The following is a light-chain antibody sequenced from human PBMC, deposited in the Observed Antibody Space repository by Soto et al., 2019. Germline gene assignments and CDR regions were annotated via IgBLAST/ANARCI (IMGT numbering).Light chain of an antibody. V-gene: IGLV2-11*01. CDR1: TSDVGGYEY. Sequence: QSALTQPRSVSGSRGQSVTISCTGTTSDVGGYEYVSWYQQYPGKAPKLLIYHVVQRPSGVPDRFSGSKSGTTASLIISGLQAEDEADYFCFSYADGQTLAFGGGTKVTVL. J-gene: IGLJ2*01. CDR3: FSYADGQTLA. CDR2: HVV.